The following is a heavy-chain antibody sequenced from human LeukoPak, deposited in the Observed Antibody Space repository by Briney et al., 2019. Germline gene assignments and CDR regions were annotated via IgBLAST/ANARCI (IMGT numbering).Heavy chain of an antibody. J-gene: IGHJ3*02. D-gene: IGHD3-9*01. V-gene: IGHV4-61*02. CDR2: IYTSGST. CDR1: GGSISSGSYY. Sequence: SETLSLTCTVSGGSISSGSYYWSWIRQPAGKGLEWIGRIYTSGSTNYNPSLKSRVTISVDTSKNQFSLKLSSVTAADTAVYYCARDRTYYDILTGYYMSAFDIWGQGTMVTVSS. CDR3: ARDRTYYDILTGYYMSAFDI.